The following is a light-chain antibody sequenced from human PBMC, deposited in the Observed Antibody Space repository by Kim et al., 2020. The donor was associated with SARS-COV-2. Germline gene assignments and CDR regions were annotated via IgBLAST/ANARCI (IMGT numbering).Light chain of an antibody. J-gene: IGKJ1*01. CDR1: QYISNY. CDR3: QKCDSAPWT. Sequence: APVGDRVTISCRASQYISNYLAWFQLKPGKAPKLLIYAASALQPGVPSRFSGSGSGTDFTLTVTSLQPEDVATYYCQKCDSAPWTFGQGTKVDIK. CDR2: AAS. V-gene: IGKV1-27*01.